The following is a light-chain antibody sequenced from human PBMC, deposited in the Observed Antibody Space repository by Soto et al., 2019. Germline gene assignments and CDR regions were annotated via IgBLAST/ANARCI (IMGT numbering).Light chain of an antibody. CDR3: QQYNSYSQT. CDR2: GAS. Sequence: EIVLTQSPATLSLSPGERATLSCRASQSVRSYLVWYQQKPGKAPRXXIYGASSRETGIPARFSCSGAGTECTRTISSLQPDDVSTDYCQQYNSYSQTLGQGTKVDIK. V-gene: IGKV3-15*01. CDR1: QSVRSY. J-gene: IGKJ1*01.